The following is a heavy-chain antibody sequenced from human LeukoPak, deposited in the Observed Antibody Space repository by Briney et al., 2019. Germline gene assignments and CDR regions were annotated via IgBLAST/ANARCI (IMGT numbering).Heavy chain of an antibody. CDR1: GFTFSSYA. V-gene: IGHV3-23*01. D-gene: IGHD3-10*01. CDR3: AKDVHPSSYYRMDAFDI. J-gene: IGHJ3*02. Sequence: GGSLRLSCAASGFTFSSYAMSWVRQAPGKGLEWVSAISGSGGSTYYADSVKGRFTISRDNSKNTLYLQMNSLRAEDTAVYYCAKDVHPSSYYRMDAFDIWGQGTMVTVSS. CDR2: ISGSGGST.